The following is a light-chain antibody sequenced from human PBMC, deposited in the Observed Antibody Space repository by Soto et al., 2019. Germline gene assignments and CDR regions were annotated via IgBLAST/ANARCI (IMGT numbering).Light chain of an antibody. V-gene: IGLV2-14*03. CDR2: DVT. J-gene: IGLJ3*02. CDR1: SGDIGAYDH. CDR3: SSSTHSNTVV. Sequence: QSALTQPASVSGSPGQSVILSCSGTSGDIGAYDHVAWFQQHPGEVPKLLLRDVTNRHSGVSGRFSGSKSGNTAYLTISGLRPEDEADYYCSSSTHSNTVVFGGGTKLTVL.